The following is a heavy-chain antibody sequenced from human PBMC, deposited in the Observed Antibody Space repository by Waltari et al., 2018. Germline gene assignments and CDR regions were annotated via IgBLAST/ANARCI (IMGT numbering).Heavy chain of an antibody. CDR3: AKGDTGRSAPSDY. Sequence: EVQLLESGGGLAQPGGSVRLYCAASGLTFSGIAMGWVRQDPGKGVEWVSSIRVSGGNTFYADSLKGRFTISRDNMKNTINLQMNSLRAEDTAVYFCAKGDTGRSAPSDYWGQGTLVTVSS. D-gene: IGHD5-18*01. J-gene: IGHJ4*02. CDR1: GLTFSGIA. CDR2: IRVSGGNT. V-gene: IGHV3-23*01.